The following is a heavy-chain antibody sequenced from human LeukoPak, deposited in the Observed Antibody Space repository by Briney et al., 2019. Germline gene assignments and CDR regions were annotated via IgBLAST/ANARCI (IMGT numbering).Heavy chain of an antibody. CDR3: ARQRGGNSEFDY. V-gene: IGHV5-51*01. J-gene: IGHJ4*02. CDR1: GDSFTTYW. D-gene: IGHD4-23*01. Sequence: GASLQISCKGSGDSFTTYWIGWVRQMPGKGLEWMGIIYPGDSETRYSPSFQGQVTISADKSITTAYLQWSSLKASDTAMYYCARQRGGNSEFDYWGQGTLVTVSS. CDR2: IYPGDSET.